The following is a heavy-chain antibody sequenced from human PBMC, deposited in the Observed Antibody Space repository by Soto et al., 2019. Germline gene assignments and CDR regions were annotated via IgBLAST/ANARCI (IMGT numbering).Heavy chain of an antibody. J-gene: IGHJ6*03. D-gene: IGHD2-2*01. CDR3: ARVLCSSTSCYASYYYYMDV. CDR1: GYTFTSYG. V-gene: IGHV1-18*01. Sequence: QVQLVQSGAEVKKPGASVKVSCKASGYTFTSYGISWVRQAPGQGLEWMGWISAYNGNTNYAQKLQGRVTMTADTSTSTAYMELRSLRSDDTAVYYCARVLCSSTSCYASYYYYMDVWGKGTTVTVSS. CDR2: ISAYNGNT.